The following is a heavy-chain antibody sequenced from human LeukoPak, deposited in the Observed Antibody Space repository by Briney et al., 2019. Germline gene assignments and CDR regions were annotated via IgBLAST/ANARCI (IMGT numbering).Heavy chain of an antibody. CDR2: ISAYNGNT. CDR3: ARDSDYGDYHWYFDY. CDR1: GYTFTSYG. V-gene: IGHV1-18*01. Sequence: ASVKVSCKASGYTFTSYGISWVRQAPGQGLEWMGWISAYNGNTNYAQKLQGRVTMTTDTSTSTVYMELRSLRSDDTAVYYCARDSDYGDYHWYFDYWGQGTLVTVSS. D-gene: IGHD4-17*01. J-gene: IGHJ4*02.